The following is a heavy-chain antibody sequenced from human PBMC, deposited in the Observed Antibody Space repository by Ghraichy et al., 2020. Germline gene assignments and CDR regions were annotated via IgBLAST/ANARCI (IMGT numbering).Heavy chain of an antibody. V-gene: IGHV3-7*01. Sequence: GGSLRLSCAASGFTFSSFWMSWVRQAQGKGLEWVANIKQDGSEKYYVDSVKGRFTISRDNAKNSLYLQMNSLRAEDTAVYYCARAYCSDGSCYPFDYWGQGTLVTVSS. CDR2: IKQDGSEK. D-gene: IGHD2-15*01. J-gene: IGHJ4*02. CDR1: GFTFSSFW. CDR3: ARAYCSDGSCYPFDY.